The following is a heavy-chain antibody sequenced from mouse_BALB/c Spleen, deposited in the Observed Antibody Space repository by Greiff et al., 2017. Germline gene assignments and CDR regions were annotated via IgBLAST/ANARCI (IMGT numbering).Heavy chain of an antibody. Sequence: EVKVVESGGGLVKLGGSLKLSCAASGFTFSSYYMSWVRQTPEKRLELVAAINSNGGSTYYPDTVKGRFTISRDNAKNTLYLQMSSLKSEDTALYYCARQRLRPLYFDYWGQGTTLTVSS. V-gene: IGHV5-6-2*01. J-gene: IGHJ2*01. D-gene: IGHD1-2*01. CDR2: INSNGGST. CDR3: ARQRLRPLYFDY. CDR1: GFTFSSYY.